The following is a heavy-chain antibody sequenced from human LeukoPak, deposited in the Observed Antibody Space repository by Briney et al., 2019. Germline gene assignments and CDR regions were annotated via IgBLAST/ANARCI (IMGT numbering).Heavy chain of an antibody. CDR2: ISDSGGST. Sequence: GGSRRLSCAASGFTFISYAMSWVRQAPGKGLEWVSAISDSGGSTYYADSVKGRFTISRDNSKNTLYLQMNSLRVEDTAIYYCAKDTSTVAWYFDLWGRGTLVTVSS. D-gene: IGHD4-23*01. CDR3: AKDTSTVAWYFDL. V-gene: IGHV3-23*01. J-gene: IGHJ2*01. CDR1: GFTFISYA.